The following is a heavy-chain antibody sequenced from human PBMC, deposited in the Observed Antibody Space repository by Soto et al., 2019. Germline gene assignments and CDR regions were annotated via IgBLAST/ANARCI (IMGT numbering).Heavy chain of an antibody. V-gene: IGHV3-30*18. CDR1: GFTFSSYG. CDR2: ISYDGSNK. J-gene: IGHJ5*02. CDR3: AKAYIVVVTARNWFDP. Sequence: GGSLRLSCAASGFTFSSYGMHWVRQAPGKGLDWVAVISYDGSNKYYADSVKGRFTISRDNSKNTLYLQMNSLRAEDTAVYYCAKAYIVVVTARNWFDPWGQGTLVTVS. D-gene: IGHD2-21*02.